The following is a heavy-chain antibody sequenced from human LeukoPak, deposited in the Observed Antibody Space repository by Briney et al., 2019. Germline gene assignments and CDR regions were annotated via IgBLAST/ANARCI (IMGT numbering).Heavy chain of an antibody. CDR3: VREFSSSWYIAFDI. CDR2: ISSSSSTI. D-gene: IGHD6-13*01. J-gene: IGHJ3*02. V-gene: IGHV3-48*01. CDR1: VFMFSRYS. Sequence: PGGSLRLSCAASVFMFSRYSMNWVRQAPGKGLEWVSYISSSSSTIYYADSVKGRFTISRDNGKNSLYLQMHSLRAEDTAVYYCVREFSSSWYIAFDIWGQGTMVTVSS.